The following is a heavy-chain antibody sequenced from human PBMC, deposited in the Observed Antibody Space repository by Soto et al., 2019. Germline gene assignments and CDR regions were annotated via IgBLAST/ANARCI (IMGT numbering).Heavy chain of an antibody. J-gene: IGHJ6*02. CDR1: GYTFTSYG. CDR3: ARDRGSPSYYCYGMDV. Sequence: ASVKVSCKASGYTFTSYGISWVRQAPGQGLEWMGWISAYNGNTNYAQKLQGRVTMTTDTSTSTAYMELRSLRSDDTAVYYCARDRGSPSYYCYGMDVWGQGTTVIGSS. CDR2: ISAYNGNT. V-gene: IGHV1-18*01.